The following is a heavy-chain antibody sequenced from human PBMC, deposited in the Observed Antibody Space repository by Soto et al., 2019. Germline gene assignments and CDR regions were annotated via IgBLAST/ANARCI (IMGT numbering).Heavy chain of an antibody. Sequence: RGESLKISCKGSGYSFTSYWIGWVRQMPGKGLEWMGIIYPGDSDTRYSPSFQGQVTISADKSISTAYLQWSSLKASDTAMYYCARQLGADQLLAFYYFYSGMDVWGQGTTVTVSS. CDR1: GYSFTSYW. CDR2: IYPGDSDT. V-gene: IGHV5-51*01. J-gene: IGHJ6*02. D-gene: IGHD2-2*01. CDR3: ARQLGADQLLAFYYFYSGMDV.